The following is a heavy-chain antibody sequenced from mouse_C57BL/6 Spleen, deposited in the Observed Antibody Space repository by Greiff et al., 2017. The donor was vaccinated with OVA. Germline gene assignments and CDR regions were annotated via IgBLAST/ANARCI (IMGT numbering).Heavy chain of an antibody. J-gene: IGHJ4*01. V-gene: IGHV5-6*01. CDR1: GFTFSSYG. CDR3: ASRTVYYAMDY. CDR2: ISSGGSYT. Sequence: EVHLVESGGDLVKPGGSLKLSCAASGFTFSSYGMSWVRQTPDKRLEWVATISSGGSYTYYPDSVKGRFTISRDNAKNTLYLQMSSLKSEDTAMYYCASRTVYYAMDYWGQGTSVTVSS. D-gene: IGHD4-1*01.